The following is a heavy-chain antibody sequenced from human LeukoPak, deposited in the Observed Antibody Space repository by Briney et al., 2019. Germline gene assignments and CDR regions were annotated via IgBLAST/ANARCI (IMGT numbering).Heavy chain of an antibody. D-gene: IGHD6-19*01. V-gene: IGHV1-8*02. J-gene: IGHJ6*03. CDR3: ARVSKEAVEVYYMDV. CDR2: MNPNSGNT. Sequence: ASVKVSCKASGYTFTSYYMHWVRQATGQGLEWMGWMNPNSGNTGYAQKFQGRVTMTRNTSISTAYMELSSLRSEDTAVYYCARVSKEAVEVYYMDVWGKGTTVTISS. CDR1: GYTFTSYY.